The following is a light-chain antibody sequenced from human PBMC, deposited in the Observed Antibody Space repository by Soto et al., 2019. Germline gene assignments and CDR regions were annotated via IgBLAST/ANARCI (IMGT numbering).Light chain of an antibody. CDR3: EEYGSSGT. J-gene: IGKJ1*01. CDR1: QSVSNNY. CDR2: GAS. Sequence: EIVLTQSPGTLSLSPGERATLSCRASQSVSNNYLAWYQQKPGQAPRLLIYGASNRATGIPDSFSGSGSGTDFTLTISRLETEDFAVDDCEEYGSSGTFGQGTKVESK. V-gene: IGKV3-20*01.